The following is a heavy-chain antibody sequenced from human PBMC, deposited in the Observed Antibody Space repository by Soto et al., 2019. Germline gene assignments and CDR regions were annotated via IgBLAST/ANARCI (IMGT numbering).Heavy chain of an antibody. D-gene: IGHD1-26*01. J-gene: IGHJ4*02. Sequence: GGSLRLSCAASGFTFSSYSMNWVRQAPGKGLEWVSSISSSSSYIYYADSVKGRFTISRDNAKNSLYLQMNSLRAEDTAVYYCARDLSGSYSSFDYWGQGTLVTVSS. V-gene: IGHV3-21*01. CDR1: GFTFSSYS. CDR3: ARDLSGSYSSFDY. CDR2: ISSSSSYI.